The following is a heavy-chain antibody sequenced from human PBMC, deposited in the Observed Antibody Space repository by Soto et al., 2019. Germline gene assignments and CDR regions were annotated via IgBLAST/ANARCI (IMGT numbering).Heavy chain of an antibody. D-gene: IGHD2-2*01. CDR3: AKAGYCSSATCATRYYYMDV. CDR1: GFTFSFYA. Sequence: EVQLLESGGGLVQPGGSLRLSCAASGFTFSFYAMGWVRQAPGKGLEWVSAISGSGGSTYYADSVKGRFTISRDNSKNTLYLQMNSLRAEDTAVYYCAKAGYCSSATCATRYYYMDVWGKGTTVTVSS. J-gene: IGHJ6*03. V-gene: IGHV3-23*01. CDR2: ISGSGGST.